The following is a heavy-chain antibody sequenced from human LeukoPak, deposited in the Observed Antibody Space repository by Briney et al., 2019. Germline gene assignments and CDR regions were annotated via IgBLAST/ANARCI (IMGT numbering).Heavy chain of an antibody. CDR3: ARVVPGTGFFY. J-gene: IGHJ4*02. V-gene: IGHV3-21*01. Sequence: GGSLRLFCAASGFIFSSYTMNLVRQAPGKGLEMVSSIGSSSSHIYYADSVKGRFTISRGNAKNSLYLQMNSLRAEDTAVYYCARVVPGTGFFYWGQGTLVTVSS. CDR2: IGSSSSHI. CDR1: GFIFSSYT. D-gene: IGHD2-8*02.